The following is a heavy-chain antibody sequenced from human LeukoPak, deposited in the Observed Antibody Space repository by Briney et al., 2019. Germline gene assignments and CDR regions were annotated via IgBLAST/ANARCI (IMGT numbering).Heavy chain of an antibody. CDR1: GFTFSSYS. V-gene: IGHV3-21*01. D-gene: IGHD3-3*01. Sequence: GGSLRLSCAASGFTFSSYSMNWVRQAPGKGLEWVSSISSSSSYIYYADSVKGRYTISRDNAKNSLYLQMNSLRAEDTAVYYCAREHLEWFTDYWGQGTLVTVSS. CDR2: ISSSSSYI. J-gene: IGHJ4*02. CDR3: AREHLEWFTDY.